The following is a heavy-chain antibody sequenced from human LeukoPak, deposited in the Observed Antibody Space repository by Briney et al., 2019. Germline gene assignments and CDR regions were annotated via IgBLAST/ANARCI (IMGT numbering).Heavy chain of an antibody. V-gene: IGHV4-4*07. CDR3: ARGTSGDY. Sequence: PSETLCLTCTVSGAPMSTYYWSWIRQPAGKGLEWIGRIHASGSTDYNPSLRSRVTISLDKSKNQFSLNLNSVTAADTAVYYCARGTSGDYWGQGTLVTVSS. CDR2: IHASGST. J-gene: IGHJ4*02. D-gene: IGHD3-10*01. CDR1: GAPMSTYY.